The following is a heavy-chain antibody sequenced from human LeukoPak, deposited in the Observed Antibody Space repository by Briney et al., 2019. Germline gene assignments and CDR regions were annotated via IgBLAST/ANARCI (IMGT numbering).Heavy chain of an antibody. CDR2: ISAYNGNT. Sequence: ASVKVSCKAFGCTFTSYGISWVRQAPGQGLEWMGWISAYNGNTNYAQKLQGRVTMTTDTSTSTAYMELRSLRSDDTAVYYCARDLSGSSGSSWSPWFDPWGQGTLVTVSS. CDR3: ARDLSGSSGSSWSPWFDP. V-gene: IGHV1-18*04. J-gene: IGHJ5*02. CDR1: GCTFTSYG. D-gene: IGHD6-13*01.